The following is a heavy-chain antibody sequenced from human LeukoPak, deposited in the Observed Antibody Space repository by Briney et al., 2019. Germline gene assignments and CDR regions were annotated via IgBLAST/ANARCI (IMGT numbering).Heavy chain of an antibody. CDR1: GFTFSSYG. CDR2: ISYDGSNK. Sequence: PGRSLRLSCAASGFTFSSYGMHWVRQAPGKGLEWVAVISYDGSNKYYADSVKGRFTISRDNSKNTLYLQMNSLRAEDTAVYYCAKDLEFTMVRGVIPYYYYYGMDVWGQGTTVTVSS. D-gene: IGHD3-10*01. J-gene: IGHJ6*02. CDR3: AKDLEFTMVRGVIPYYYYYGMDV. V-gene: IGHV3-30*18.